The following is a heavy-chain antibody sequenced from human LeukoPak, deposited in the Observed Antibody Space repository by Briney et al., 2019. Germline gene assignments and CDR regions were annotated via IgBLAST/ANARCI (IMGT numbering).Heavy chain of an antibody. CDR1: GFTFSNHV. Sequence: PGRSLRLSCAASGFTFSNHVMHWVRQAPGKGLEWVAVISYDGSNKYYADSVEGRFTISRDNDKNSLFLQMNSLRAEDTAVYYCARVGDYYESSGSWGQGTLVTVSS. CDR3: ARVGDYYESSGS. V-gene: IGHV3-30*03. D-gene: IGHD3-22*01. J-gene: IGHJ4*02. CDR2: ISYDGSNK.